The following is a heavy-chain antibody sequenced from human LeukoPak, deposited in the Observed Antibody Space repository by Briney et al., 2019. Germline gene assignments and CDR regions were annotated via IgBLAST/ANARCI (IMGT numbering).Heavy chain of an antibody. J-gene: IGHJ6*03. CDR1: GFTFSSYG. CDR2: IRYDGSNK. V-gene: IGHV3-30*02. Sequence: GGSLRLSCAASGFTFSSYGMHWVRQAPGKGLEWVAFIRYDGSNKYYADSVKGRFTISRDNSKNTLYLQMNSLRAEDTAVYYCALTTVPNYYYYYMDVWGKGTTVTVSS. D-gene: IGHD4-17*01. CDR3: ALTTVPNYYYYYMDV.